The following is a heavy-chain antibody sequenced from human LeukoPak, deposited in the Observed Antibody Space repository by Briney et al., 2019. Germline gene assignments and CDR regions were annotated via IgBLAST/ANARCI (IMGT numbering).Heavy chain of an antibody. J-gene: IGHJ6*03. Sequence: PSETLSLTCTVSGGSIISYYWSWVRQSAGKGLEWIGRIYPSGSTEYNTSLKSRVTMSVDMSKKQFSLKLPSVTAADTAVYYCARLKFYDSTGYTPGYYMDVWGKGTTVTVSS. CDR2: IYPSGST. V-gene: IGHV4-4*07. CDR1: GGSIISYY. CDR3: ARLKFYDSTGYTPGYYMDV. D-gene: IGHD3-22*01.